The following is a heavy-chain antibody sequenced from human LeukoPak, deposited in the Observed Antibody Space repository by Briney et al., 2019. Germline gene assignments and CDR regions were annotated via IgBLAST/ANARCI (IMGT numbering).Heavy chain of an antibody. CDR2: ISSSSSTI. J-gene: IGHJ4*02. D-gene: IGHD3-22*01. CDR3: AKDYPSPYYYDSSSHFDY. V-gene: IGHV3-48*02. Sequence: PGGSLRLSCAASGFTFSSYSMNWVRQAPGKGQEWVSYISSSSSTIYYADSVKGRFTISRDNAKNSLYLQMNSLRDEDTAVYYCAKDYPSPYYYDSSSHFDYWGQGTLVTVSS. CDR1: GFTFSSYS.